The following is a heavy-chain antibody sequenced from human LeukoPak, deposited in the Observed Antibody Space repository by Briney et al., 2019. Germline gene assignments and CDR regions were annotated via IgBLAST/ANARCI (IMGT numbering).Heavy chain of an antibody. V-gene: IGHV4-38-2*01. D-gene: IGHD1-26*01. CDR3: ARLGLPDSGSHPVLGWFDP. J-gene: IGHJ5*02. Sequence: TSETLSLTCAVSGYSISSGYYWGWIRQPPGKGMEWIGRSYHSGSTYYNSSLKSRVTISVDTSKNQFSLKLSSVTTADTAVYYCARLGLPDSGSHPVLGWFDPWGQGTLVTVSS. CDR2: SYHSGST. CDR1: GYSISSGYY.